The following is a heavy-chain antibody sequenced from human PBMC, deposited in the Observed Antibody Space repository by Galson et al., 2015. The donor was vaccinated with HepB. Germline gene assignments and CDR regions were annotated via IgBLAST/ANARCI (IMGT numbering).Heavy chain of an antibody. CDR2: IYTSGST. V-gene: IGHV4-4*07. CDR1: GGSISSYY. D-gene: IGHD5-12*01. J-gene: IGHJ6*02. CDR3: ARVAHAYYYYGMDV. Sequence: SETLSLTCTVSGGSISSYYWSWIRQPAGKGLGWIGRIYTSGSTNYNPSLKSRVTMSVDTSKNQFSLKLSSVTAADTAVYYCARVAHAYYYYGMDVWGQGTTDTVSS.